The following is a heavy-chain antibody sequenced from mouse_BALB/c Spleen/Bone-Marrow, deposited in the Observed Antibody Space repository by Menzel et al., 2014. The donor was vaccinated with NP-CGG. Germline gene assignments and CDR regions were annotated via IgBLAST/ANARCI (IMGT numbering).Heavy chain of an antibody. J-gene: IGHJ4*01. Sequence: VQLQQSGAELARPGASVKMSCTAPGYTFPSYTIHWVKQRPGQGLEWIGYINPSSGYANYNQNFKDKATLTADKSSSTAYMQLSSLTSEDSAVFYCARGGLRLPYAMDYWGQGTSVTVSS. CDR2: INPSSGYA. CDR1: GYTFPSYT. CDR3: ARGGLRLPYAMDY. D-gene: IGHD1-2*01. V-gene: IGHV1-4*01.